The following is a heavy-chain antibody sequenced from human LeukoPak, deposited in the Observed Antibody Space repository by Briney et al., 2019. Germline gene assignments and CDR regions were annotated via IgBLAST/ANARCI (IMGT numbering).Heavy chain of an antibody. CDR2: INHSGST. CDR3: AKASGRITMIVPVIY. Sequence: SETLSLTCAVYGGSFSGYYWSWIRQPPGKGLEWIGEINHSGSTNYNPSLKSRVTISVDTSKNQFSLKLSSVTAADTAVYYCAKASGRITMIVPVIYWGQGTLVTVSS. CDR1: GGSFSGYY. D-gene: IGHD3-22*01. J-gene: IGHJ4*02. V-gene: IGHV4-34*01.